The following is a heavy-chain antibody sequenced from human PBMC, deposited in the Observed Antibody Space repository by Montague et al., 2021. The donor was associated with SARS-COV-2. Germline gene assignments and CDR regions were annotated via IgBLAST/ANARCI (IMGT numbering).Heavy chain of an antibody. D-gene: IGHD3/OR15-3a*01. CDR2: IYLSGFT. J-gene: IGHJ4*02. Sequence: SETLSLTCVDSDVSLSTSTWWSWVRQSPGKGLEWVGEIYLSGFTQYNPSVKSRVSISLDDSRSQFSLRLTSVTAADTAVYFCARGGLGNRGFDYWGQETLVTVSS. V-gene: IGHV4-4*02. CDR1: DVSLSTSTW. CDR3: ARGGLGNRGFDY.